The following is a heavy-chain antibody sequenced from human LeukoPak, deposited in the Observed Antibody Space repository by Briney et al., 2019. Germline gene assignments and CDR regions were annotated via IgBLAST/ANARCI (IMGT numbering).Heavy chain of an antibody. CDR1: GGTFSSYA. Sequence: ASVKVSCKASGGTFSSYAISWVRQAPGQGLEWMGGIIPIFGTANYAQKLQGRVTMTTDTSTSTAYMELRSLRSDDTAVYYCARDETFDYYYGMDVWGQGTTVTVSS. J-gene: IGHJ6*02. CDR3: ARDETFDYYYGMDV. CDR2: IIPIFGTA. V-gene: IGHV1-69*05.